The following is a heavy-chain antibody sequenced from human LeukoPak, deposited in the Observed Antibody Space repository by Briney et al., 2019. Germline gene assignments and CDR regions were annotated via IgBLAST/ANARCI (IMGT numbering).Heavy chain of an antibody. V-gene: IGHV3-30*18. D-gene: IGHD3-16*02. Sequence: GGSLRLSCAASGFTFSSYVMHWVRQAPGKGLEWVAVISYDGSNKYYADSVKGRFTISRDNSKNTLYLQMNSLRAEDTAVYYCAKGSAVWGSYRYYFDYWGQGTLVTVSS. J-gene: IGHJ4*02. CDR1: GFTFSSYV. CDR2: ISYDGSNK. CDR3: AKGSAVWGSYRYYFDY.